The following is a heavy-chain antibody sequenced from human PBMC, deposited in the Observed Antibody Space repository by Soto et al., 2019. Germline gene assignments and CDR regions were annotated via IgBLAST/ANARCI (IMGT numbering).Heavy chain of an antibody. CDR3: ARHREAQRVVPPASGNHDPVYYYYGMDV. D-gene: IGHD2-2*01. CDR1: GYSFTSYW. CDR2: IDPSDSYT. Sequence: GESLKISCKGSGYSFTSYWISWVRQMPGKGLEWMGRIDPSDSYTNYSPSFQGHVTISADKSISTAYLQWSSLKASDTAMYYCARHREAQRVVPPASGNHDPVYYYYGMDVWGQGTTVTVSS. V-gene: IGHV5-10-1*01. J-gene: IGHJ6*02.